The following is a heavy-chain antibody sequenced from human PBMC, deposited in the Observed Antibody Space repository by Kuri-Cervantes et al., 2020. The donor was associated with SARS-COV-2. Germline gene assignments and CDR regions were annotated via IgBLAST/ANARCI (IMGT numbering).Heavy chain of an antibody. V-gene: IGHV1-2*02. CDR1: GYTFASYY. D-gene: IGHD6-13*01. Sequence: GGSLRLSCKASGYTFASYYMHWVRQAPGQGLEWMGWINPNSGGTNYAQKFQGRITMTRDTSISTAYMELSRLRSDDTAVYYCARDRTRSSWYVWGGSIYGMDVWGQGTTVTVSS. CDR3: ARDRTRSSWYVWGGSIYGMDV. J-gene: IGHJ6*02. CDR2: INPNSGGT.